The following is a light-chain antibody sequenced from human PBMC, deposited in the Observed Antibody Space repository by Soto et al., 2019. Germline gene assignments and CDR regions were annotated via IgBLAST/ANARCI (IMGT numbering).Light chain of an antibody. V-gene: IGKV3-15*01. CDR1: QSVGSN. CDR3: QQYDGAPLT. CDR2: AAS. Sequence: EVVVTQSPATLSVSPGEGAALSCRASQSVGSNLAWYQQKPGQTPRLLIYAASTRATGIPARFSGSGSGTDFALTINRLEPEDFAVYYCQQYDGAPLTFGPGTKVDVK. J-gene: IGKJ3*01.